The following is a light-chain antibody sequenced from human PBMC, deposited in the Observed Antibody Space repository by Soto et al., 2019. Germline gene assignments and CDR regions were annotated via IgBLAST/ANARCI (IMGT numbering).Light chain of an antibody. CDR3: QQYNNWPPLT. CDR2: GAS. V-gene: IGKV3-15*01. CDR1: QSVSSN. Sequence: IVLTQSPGTLSLSPGERGALSCRASQSVSSNYVAWYQQKPGQAPRLLIYGASTRATGIPARFSGSGSGTEFTLTISSLQSEDFAVYYCQQYNNWPPLTFGGGTKVDIK. J-gene: IGKJ4*01.